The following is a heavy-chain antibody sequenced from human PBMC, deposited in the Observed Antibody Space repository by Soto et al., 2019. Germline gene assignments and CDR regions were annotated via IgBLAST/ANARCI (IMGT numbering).Heavy chain of an antibody. D-gene: IGHD3-10*01. V-gene: IGHV4-39*01. J-gene: IGHJ4*02. CDR3: ARWWFGELAFDY. CDR1: GGPISSSSSYD. CDR2: IYYSGSA. Sequence: PSETLSLTCTVSGGPISSSSSYDWGWIRQPPGKGLEWIGSIYYSGSAYYNPSLKTRVTTSVDTSKNQFSLKLSSVAAADTAVYSCARWWFGELAFDYWGQGALVTVSS.